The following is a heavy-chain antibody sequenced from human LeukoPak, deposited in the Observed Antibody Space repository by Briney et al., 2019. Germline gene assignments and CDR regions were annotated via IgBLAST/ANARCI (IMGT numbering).Heavy chain of an antibody. D-gene: IGHD6-19*01. CDR2: ISSSGSTI. V-gene: IGHV3-11*01. CDR3: ARDKRQWTFDY. CDR1: GFTFSDYY. J-gene: IGHJ4*02. Sequence: GGSLRLSCAASGFTFSDYYMSWIRQAPGKGLEWVSYISSSGSTIYYADSVKGRFTISRDNSKNTLYLQMNSLRAEDTAVYYCARDKRQWTFDYWGQGTLVTVSS.